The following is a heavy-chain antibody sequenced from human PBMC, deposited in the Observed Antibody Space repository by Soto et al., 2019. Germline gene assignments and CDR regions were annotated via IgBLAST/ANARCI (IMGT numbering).Heavy chain of an antibody. Sequence: SETLSLTFSVSGDSINSDKYYWGWVRQPPGKGLEWIGSIYFRGNTYYNPSLQTRVTISLDKSKSQFSLKLNSVTAADSAVYFCARLEGLATISYYFDFWGQGALVTVSS. J-gene: IGHJ4*02. CDR2: IYFRGNT. V-gene: IGHV4-39*01. D-gene: IGHD3-9*01. CDR1: GDSINSDKYY. CDR3: ARLEGLATISYYFDF.